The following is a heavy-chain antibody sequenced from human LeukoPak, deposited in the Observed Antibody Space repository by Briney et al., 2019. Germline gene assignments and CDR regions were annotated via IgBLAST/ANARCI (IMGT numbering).Heavy chain of an antibody. V-gene: IGHV4-4*07. CDR1: GVSVSSYY. CDR3: ARSIVGAHWAAFDI. CDR2: IYTSGST. Sequence: SETLSLTCIVSGVSVSSYYWSWIRQPAGKGLEWIGRIYTSGSTNYNPSLKSRVTISVDTSKNQFSLKLSSVTAADTAVYYCARSIVGAHWAAFDIWGQGTMVTVSS. D-gene: IGHD1-26*01. J-gene: IGHJ3*02.